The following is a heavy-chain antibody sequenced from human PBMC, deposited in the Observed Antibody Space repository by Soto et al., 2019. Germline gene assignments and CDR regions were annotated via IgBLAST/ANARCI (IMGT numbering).Heavy chain of an antibody. CDR1: GFTFTSSA. CDR2: IVVGSGNT. J-gene: IGHJ4*02. CDR3: VAAESSYPFDY. D-gene: IGHD6-13*01. V-gene: IGHV1-58*01. Sequence: GASVKVSCKASGFTFTSSAVQWVRQARGQRLEWIGWIVVGSGNTNYAQKFQERVTITRDMSTSTAYMELSSLRSEDTAVYYCVAAESSYPFDYWGQGTLVTVYS.